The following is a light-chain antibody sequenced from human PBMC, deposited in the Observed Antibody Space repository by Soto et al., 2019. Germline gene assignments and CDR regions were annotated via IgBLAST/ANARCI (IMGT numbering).Light chain of an antibody. CDR2: DVS. Sequence: QSALTQPASVSGSPGQSITISCTGTSSDVGGYNYVSWYQQHPGKAPKLMIYDVSNRPSGVSNCFSGSKSGNTASLTISGLQAEDEADYYCSSYTSSSSYVFGTDQGHRP. V-gene: IGLV2-14*01. CDR3: SSYTSSSSYV. CDR1: SSDVGGYNY. J-gene: IGLJ1*01.